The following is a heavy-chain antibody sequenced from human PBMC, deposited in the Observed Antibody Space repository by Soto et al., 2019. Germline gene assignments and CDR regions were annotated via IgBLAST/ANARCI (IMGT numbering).Heavy chain of an antibody. Sequence: QLQLQESGPGLVKPSETLSLTCTVSGGSLSSSSYYWGWIRQPPGRGLEWIGSIYYSGSTYYNPSLKSRVTVSVDTSKNQFSLKLSSVTAAYTAVFYCARHHSSGVVGYWGQGTLVTVSS. D-gene: IGHD1-26*01. V-gene: IGHV4-39*01. CDR1: GGSLSSSSYY. CDR2: IYYSGST. CDR3: ARHHSSGVVGY. J-gene: IGHJ4*02.